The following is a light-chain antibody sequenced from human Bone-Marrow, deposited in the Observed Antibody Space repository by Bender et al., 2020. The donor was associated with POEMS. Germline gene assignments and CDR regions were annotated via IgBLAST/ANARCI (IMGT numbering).Light chain of an antibody. J-gene: IGLJ1*01. Sequence: QSALTQPASVSGSPGQSITISCTGTSSDVGSYNLVSWYQQHPGKAPKLMIYELTKRPSGVSDRFSGSKSDNTASLTISGLQAEDEADYYCSSYTSSSTLLYVFGTGTKVTVL. CDR1: SSDVGSYNL. CDR2: ELT. V-gene: IGLV2-14*02. CDR3: SSYTSSSTLLYV.